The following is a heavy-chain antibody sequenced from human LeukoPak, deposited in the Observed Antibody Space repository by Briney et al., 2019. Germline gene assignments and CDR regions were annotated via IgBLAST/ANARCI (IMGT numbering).Heavy chain of an antibody. V-gene: IGHV3-23*01. J-gene: IGHJ4*02. CDR1: GFTFSSYA. D-gene: IGHD1-26*01. Sequence: GGSLRLSCAASGFTFSSYAMSWVRQAPGKGLEWVSAISGSGGSTYYADSVKGRFTISRDNSKNTLYLQMNSLRAEDTAVYYCANEWGRWPPVGATTRWGIDYWGQGTLVTVSS. CDR2: ISGSGGST. CDR3: ANEWGRWPPVGATTRWGIDY.